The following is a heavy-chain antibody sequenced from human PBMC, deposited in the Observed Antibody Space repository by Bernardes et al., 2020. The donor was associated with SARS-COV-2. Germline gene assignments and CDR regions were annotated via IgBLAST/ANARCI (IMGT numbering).Heavy chain of an antibody. J-gene: IGHJ4*02. Sequence: GGPLRLSCAASGFTFSTYAMHWVRQAPGKGLEWVAIISYDGTTKYNADSVKGRFTITRDNSKNTLFLQMNSLTTEDTAVYYCAREWEEYTSSLFDFWGQGTLVTVSS. D-gene: IGHD6-6*01. V-gene: IGHV3-30-3*01. CDR3: AREWEEYTSSLFDF. CDR2: ISYDGTTK. CDR1: GFTFSTYA.